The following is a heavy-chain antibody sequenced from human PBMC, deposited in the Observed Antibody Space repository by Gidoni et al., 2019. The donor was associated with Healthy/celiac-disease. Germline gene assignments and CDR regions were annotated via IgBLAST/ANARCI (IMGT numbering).Heavy chain of an antibody. CDR1: GFHFDDDG. CDR3: ARIHLIVPAAMNRYRIRTDIVDAFDI. D-gene: IGHD2-2*01. Sequence: EVQLVESGGGVVRPGGSLRLSCAASGFHFDDDGMSWVRHAPGKGLGWVSGINWNGGSTGYADSVKGRFTISRDNAKNSLYLQMNSLRAEDTALYYCARIHLIVPAAMNRYRIRTDIVDAFDIWGQGTMVTVSS. CDR2: INWNGGST. V-gene: IGHV3-20*04. J-gene: IGHJ3*02.